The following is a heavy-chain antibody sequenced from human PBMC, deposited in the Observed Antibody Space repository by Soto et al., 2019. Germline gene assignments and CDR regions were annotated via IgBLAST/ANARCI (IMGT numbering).Heavy chain of an antibody. CDR2: ISYSGST. J-gene: IGHJ3*02. Sequence: QVQLQESGPGLVKPSETLSLTCTVSGGSISTYTWNWIRQSPGKGLEWIGYISYSGSTMSNPSLKSRVTISVDRSKNQLSLNLSSVTAADTAKYYCARDSKSDDAFDIWGLGTPVTVSS. CDR1: GGSISTYT. V-gene: IGHV4-59*01. CDR3: ARDSKSDDAFDI.